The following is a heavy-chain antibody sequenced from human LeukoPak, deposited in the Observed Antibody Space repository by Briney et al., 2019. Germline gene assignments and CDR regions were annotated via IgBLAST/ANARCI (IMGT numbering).Heavy chain of an antibody. D-gene: IGHD2-2*01. CDR3: AKVRGMPRYYYGMDV. CDR1: GFTFSSYA. J-gene: IGHJ6*02. CDR2: ISGDGGST. V-gene: IGHV3-43*02. Sequence: PGGSLRLSCAASGFTFSSYAMSWVRQAPGKGLEWVSLISGDGGSTYYADSVKGRFTISRDNSKNSLYLQMNSLRTEDTALYYCAKVRGMPRYYYGMDVWGQGTTVTVSS.